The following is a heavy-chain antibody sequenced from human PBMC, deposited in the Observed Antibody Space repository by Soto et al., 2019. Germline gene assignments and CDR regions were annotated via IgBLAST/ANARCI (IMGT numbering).Heavy chain of an antibody. CDR2: IIPIFGTA. J-gene: IGHJ3*02. V-gene: IGHV1-69*13. D-gene: IGHD3-22*01. CDR1: GGTFSSYA. Sequence: SVKVSCKASGGTFSSYAISWVRQAPGQGLEWMGGIIPIFGTANYAQKFQGRVTITADESTSTAYMELSSLRSEDTAVYYCARDRDLYYYDSSGYLGAFDIWG. CDR3: ARDRDLYYYDSSGYLGAFDI.